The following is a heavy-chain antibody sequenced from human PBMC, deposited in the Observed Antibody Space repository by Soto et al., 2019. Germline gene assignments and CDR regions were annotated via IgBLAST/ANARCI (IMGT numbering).Heavy chain of an antibody. CDR3: TKSSGGSSSVGMDY. V-gene: IGHV3-30*16. Sequence: QVQLVQSGAEVQKPGSSVKVSCKASGDTFSSHALSWVRQAPGQGLEWVASITRDGYNKYYADSVKGRFTISRDNSKNTLSLQMTALRIEDSSVYYCTKSSGGSSSVGMDYWGQGTLVTVSS. D-gene: IGHD6-6*01. CDR2: ITRDGYNK. CDR1: GDTFSSHA. J-gene: IGHJ4*02.